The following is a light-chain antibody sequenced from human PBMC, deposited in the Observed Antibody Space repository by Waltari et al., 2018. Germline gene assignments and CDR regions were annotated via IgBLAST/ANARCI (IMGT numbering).Light chain of an antibody. CDR3: QVWDDRRDYVV. V-gene: IGLV3-21*04. CDR2: YDR. CDR1: KIGTKG. Sequence: SYVVTQAPSVSVAPGETAKITCGGEKIGTKGVHWYQQKPGQAPLLVIYYDRDRPSGIPERFSGANSGNTATLTIGGVEAGDEADYYCQVWDDRRDYVVLGGGTTLTVL. J-gene: IGLJ2*01.